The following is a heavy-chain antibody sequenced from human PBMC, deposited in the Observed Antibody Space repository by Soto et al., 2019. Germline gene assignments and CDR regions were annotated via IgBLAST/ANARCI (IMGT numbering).Heavy chain of an antibody. CDR3: ASITSSGSYFAVDS. CDR2: INAGNGNT. J-gene: IGHJ3*02. D-gene: IGHD3-10*01. Sequence: QVQLVQSGAEEKKPGASVKVSCKASGYTFTSYAMHWVRQAPGQRLEWMGWINAGNGNTKYTQKLQGRVTITRDTSASTAHIGRSRLRTEVTAVYYWASITSSGSYFAVDSWGRGTMVTVSS. CDR1: GYTFTSYA. V-gene: IGHV1-3*05.